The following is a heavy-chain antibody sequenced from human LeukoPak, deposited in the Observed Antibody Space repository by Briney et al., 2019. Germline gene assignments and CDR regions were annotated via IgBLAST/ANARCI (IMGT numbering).Heavy chain of an antibody. CDR2: ISSSTNTI. Sequence: HTGGSLRLSCAASGFTFSSYGMHWVRQAPGKGLEWVSYISSSTNTIYYADSVKGRFTISRDNAKNSLYLQMNSLRDDDTALYYCARGRVAVAGTTPFDYWGQGTLVTVSS. CDR1: GFTFSSYG. J-gene: IGHJ4*02. D-gene: IGHD6-19*01. V-gene: IGHV3-48*02. CDR3: ARGRVAVAGTTPFDY.